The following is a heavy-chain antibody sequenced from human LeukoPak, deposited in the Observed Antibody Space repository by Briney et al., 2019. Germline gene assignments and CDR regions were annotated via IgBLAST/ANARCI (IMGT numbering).Heavy chain of an antibody. V-gene: IGHV3-53*01. CDR1: DFSVNTNY. J-gene: IGHJ4*02. Sequence: PGGSLRLSCAASDFSVNTNYMNWVRQAPGKGLEWVTVILSGGATYYADSVKGRFSISRDNSKNTLYLQMNSLTADDTAVYYCVRSGYSSGWYRNWGQGTLVTVSS. CDR2: ILSGGAT. D-gene: IGHD6-19*01. CDR3: VRSGYSSGWYRN.